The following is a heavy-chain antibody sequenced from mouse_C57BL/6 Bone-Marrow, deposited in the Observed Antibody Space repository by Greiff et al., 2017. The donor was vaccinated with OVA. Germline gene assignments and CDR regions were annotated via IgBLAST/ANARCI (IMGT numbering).Heavy chain of an antibody. CDR2: IIPESGGT. CDR3: ARSDGFYAMDY. D-gene: IGHD2-3*01. CDR1: GYAFTNYL. Sequence: QVQLQQSGAELVKPWTSVKVSCTASGYAFTNYLIGWVKQRPGQGLEWIGVIIPESGGTNYNEQFKGKATLTADTSSSSAYMQLSSLTSEDSAVYFCARSDGFYAMDYWGQGTSVTVSS. V-gene: IGHV1-54*01. J-gene: IGHJ4*01.